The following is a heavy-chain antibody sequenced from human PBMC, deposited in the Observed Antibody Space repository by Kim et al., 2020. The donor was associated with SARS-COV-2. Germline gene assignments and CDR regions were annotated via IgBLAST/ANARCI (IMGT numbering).Heavy chain of an antibody. CDR1: GFTFSTNN. J-gene: IGHJ4*02. CDR2: ISSTSNYI. D-gene: IGHD2-15*01. CDR3: ARARWTPNYYFDY. Sequence: GGSLRLSCVASGFTFSTNNINWVRQAPGKGLEWVSSISSTSNYIYYADSVKGRFTVSRDNAKNSRYLQMNSLRAEDTAVYYCARARWTPNYYFDYWGRGTLVTVSS. V-gene: IGHV3-21*01.